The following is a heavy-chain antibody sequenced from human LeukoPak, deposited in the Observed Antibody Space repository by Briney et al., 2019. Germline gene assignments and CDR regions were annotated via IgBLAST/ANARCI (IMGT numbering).Heavy chain of an antibody. J-gene: IGHJ5*02. Sequence: PSETLSLTCAVSGGSISSGGYSWSWIRQPPGKGLEWIGYIYHSGSTYYNPSLKSRVTISVDTSKNQFSLKLSSVTAADTAVYYCAAVNSRVGWFGELGPWGQGTLVTVSS. CDR2: IYHSGST. CDR3: AAVNSRVGWFGELGP. D-gene: IGHD3-10*01. V-gene: IGHV4-30-2*01. CDR1: GGSISSGGYS.